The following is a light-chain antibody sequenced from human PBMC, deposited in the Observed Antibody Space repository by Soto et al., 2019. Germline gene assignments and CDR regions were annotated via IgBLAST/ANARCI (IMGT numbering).Light chain of an antibody. V-gene: IGKV3-20*01. Sequence: EAVVTQSRGTLSLSPGERATLSCRASQSVSDNYLAWHQQKPGQAPRLLIYGASRRAPGIPDRVSGSGSGTDFTLTISRLEPEDFAVYYCQHYGTSHTFGQGTRLEIK. CDR2: GAS. CDR3: QHYGTSHT. J-gene: IGKJ5*01. CDR1: QSVSDNY.